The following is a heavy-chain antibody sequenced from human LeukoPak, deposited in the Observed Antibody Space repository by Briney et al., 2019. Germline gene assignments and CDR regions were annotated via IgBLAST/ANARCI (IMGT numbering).Heavy chain of an antibody. V-gene: IGHV1-18*01. CDR1: GYTFTSYG. Sequence: ASVKVSCKASGYTFTSYGISWVRQAPGQGLEWMGWISAYNGNTNYAQKLQGRVTMTTDTSTSTAYMKLRSLRSDDTAVYYCARGSLGYSSSWYYYYGMDVWGQGTTVTVSS. J-gene: IGHJ6*02. CDR3: ARGSLGYSSSWYYYYGMDV. D-gene: IGHD6-13*01. CDR2: ISAYNGNT.